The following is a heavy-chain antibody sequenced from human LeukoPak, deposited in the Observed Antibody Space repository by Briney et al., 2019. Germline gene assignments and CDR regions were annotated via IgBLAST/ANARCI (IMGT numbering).Heavy chain of an antibody. CDR3: AKGPQDYGDYTALDY. CDR1: GFTFSSYA. V-gene: IGHV3-23*01. Sequence: GGSLRLSCAASGFTFSSYAMSWVRQAPGKGLEWVSAISGSGGSTYYADSVKGRFTISRDNSKNTLYLQMNSLRAEDTAVYYCAKGPQDYGDYTALDYWGQGILVTVSS. CDR2: ISGSGGST. D-gene: IGHD4-17*01. J-gene: IGHJ4*02.